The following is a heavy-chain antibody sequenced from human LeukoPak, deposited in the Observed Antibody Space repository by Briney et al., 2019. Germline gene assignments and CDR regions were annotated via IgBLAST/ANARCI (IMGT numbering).Heavy chain of an antibody. J-gene: IGHJ4*02. V-gene: IGHV3-66*01. CDR2: IYSGGST. CDR1: GFTVSSNY. CDR3: ARDSPRYYFDY. Sequence: GGSLRLSCAASGFTVSSNYMSWVRQAPGEGLEWVSVIYSGGSTYYADSVKGRFTISRDNSKNTLYLQMNSLRAEDTAVYYCARDSPRYYFDYWGQGTLVTVSS.